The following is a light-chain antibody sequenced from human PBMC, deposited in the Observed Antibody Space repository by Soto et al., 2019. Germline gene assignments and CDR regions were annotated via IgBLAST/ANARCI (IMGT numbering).Light chain of an antibody. CDR2: KAS. Sequence: DIQMTQSPSTLSASVGDRVTITCRASQSISSWLAWYQQKPGKAPKLLIYKASSLESGVPSRFSGSVSGTEFTLTISSLQPDDLATYYCQQYNSYSATFGQGTKVEIK. J-gene: IGKJ1*01. CDR3: QQYNSYSAT. CDR1: QSISSW. V-gene: IGKV1-5*03.